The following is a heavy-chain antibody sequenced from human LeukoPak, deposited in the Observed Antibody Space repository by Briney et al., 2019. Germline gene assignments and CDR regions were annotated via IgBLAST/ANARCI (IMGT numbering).Heavy chain of an antibody. J-gene: IGHJ4*02. D-gene: IGHD5-18*01. CDR1: GFTFSSYA. CDR3: ARDFAMVAYYFDY. Sequence: GGSLRLSCAASGFTFSSYAMHWVRQAPGKGLEWVAVISYDGSNKYYADSVKGRFTISRDNSKNTLYLQMNSLRAEDTAVYYCARDFAMVAYYFDYWGQGTLATVSS. V-gene: IGHV3-30-3*01. CDR2: ISYDGSNK.